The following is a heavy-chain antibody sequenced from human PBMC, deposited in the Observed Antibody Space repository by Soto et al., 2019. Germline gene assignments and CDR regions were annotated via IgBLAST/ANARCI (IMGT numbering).Heavy chain of an antibody. J-gene: IGHJ4*01. CDR2: INHSGST. CDR3: ATRRYFDWPHWD. Sequence: QVQLQQWGAGLLKPSETLSLTCAVYGESFSGYYWSWIRQPPGKGLEWIGEINHSGSTNYSPSLKSRVTISVGTARNQFSLKLSSVTAADTAVYYCATRRYFDWPHWDWGHGTLVTVSS. V-gene: IGHV4-34*01. CDR1: GESFSGYY. D-gene: IGHD3-9*01.